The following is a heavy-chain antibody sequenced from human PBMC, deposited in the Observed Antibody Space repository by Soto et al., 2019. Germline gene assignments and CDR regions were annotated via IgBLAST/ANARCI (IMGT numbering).Heavy chain of an antibody. J-gene: IGHJ4*02. V-gene: IGHV1-18*01. CDR1: GYTFTRYT. D-gene: IGHD4-17*01. Sequence: QVQLVQSGAEVKKPGASVKVSCKPSGYTFTRYTISWVRQAPGQGLEWMGWINAYNGNTHYAQKLQGRVTMTTDTSTSTAYMELRSLRSDDTAVYYCARDVAYGLIDYWGQGTMVIVSS. CDR3: ARDVAYGLIDY. CDR2: INAYNGNT.